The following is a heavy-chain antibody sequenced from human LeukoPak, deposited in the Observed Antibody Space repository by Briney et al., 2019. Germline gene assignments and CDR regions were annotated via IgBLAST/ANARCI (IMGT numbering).Heavy chain of an antibody. CDR1: GFTFTTYA. CDR3: ARDGYCSGGSCFSGFDP. Sequence: GGSLRLSCTASGFTFTTYAMSWVRQAPGKGLEWVSTISGNGGRTYYEDSVKGRFTISRDNSKNTLYLQVSSLRAEDTAMYYCARDGYCSGGSCFSGFDPWGQGTLVTVSS. CDR2: ISGNGGRT. V-gene: IGHV3-23*01. D-gene: IGHD2-15*01. J-gene: IGHJ5*02.